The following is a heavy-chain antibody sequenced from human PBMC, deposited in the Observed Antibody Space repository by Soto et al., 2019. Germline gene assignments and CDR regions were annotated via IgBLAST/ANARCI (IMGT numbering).Heavy chain of an antibody. CDR3: AHSEYYYDSSGYRAEYFQH. V-gene: IGHV2-5*02. CDR2: IYWDDDK. D-gene: IGHD3-22*01. J-gene: IGHJ1*01. Sequence: ESGPTLVNPTQTLTLTCTFSGFSLSTSGVGVGWIRQPPGKALEWLALIYWDDDKRYSPSLKSRLTITKDTSKNQVVLTMTNMDPVDTATYYCAHSEYYYDSSGYRAEYFQHWGQGTLVTVSS. CDR1: GFSLSTSGVG.